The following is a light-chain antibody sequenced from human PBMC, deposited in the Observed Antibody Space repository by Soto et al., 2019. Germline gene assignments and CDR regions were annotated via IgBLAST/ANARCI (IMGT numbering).Light chain of an antibody. CDR1: QSVSSN. J-gene: IGKJ1*01. CDR3: QQYNNWPPT. V-gene: IGKV3-15*01. CDR2: GAS. Sequence: ETLLTQSPATLSVSPGERATLSCRASQSVSSNLAWYQQKPGQALRLLIYGASTRATGIPARFSGSGSGTEFTLTISSLQSEDFAVYYCQQYNNWPPTFGQGTKVDIK.